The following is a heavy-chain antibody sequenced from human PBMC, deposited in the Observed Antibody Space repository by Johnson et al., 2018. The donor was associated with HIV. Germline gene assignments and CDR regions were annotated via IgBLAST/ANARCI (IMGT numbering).Heavy chain of an antibody. Sequence: QVHLVESGGGVVQPGRSLRLSCAASGFTFSSYAMHWVRQAPGKGLEWVAVISYDGSNKYYADSVKGRFTISRDNSKNTLYLQMTSLRAEDTAVYYCARVLTTRGAFDIWGQGTMVTVSS. D-gene: IGHD3-9*01. J-gene: IGHJ3*02. CDR2: ISYDGSNK. CDR3: ARVLTTRGAFDI. CDR1: GFTFSSYA. V-gene: IGHV3-30-3*01.